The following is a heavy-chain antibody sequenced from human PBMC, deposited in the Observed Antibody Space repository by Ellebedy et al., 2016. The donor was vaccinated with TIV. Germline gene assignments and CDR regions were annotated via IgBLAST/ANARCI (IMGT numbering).Heavy chain of an antibody. D-gene: IGHD6-13*01. CDR1: GDSVSSNSAA. J-gene: IGHJ4*02. Sequence: SQTLSLTCAISGDSVSSNSAAWNWIRQSPSRGLEWLGRTYYSSKWYNDYALSVKGRITINPDTAKNQFSPQLSSVTPEDTAVYYCARYTSTWYYFDYWGQGTLVTVSS. V-gene: IGHV6-1*01. CDR2: TYYSSKWYN. CDR3: ARYTSTWYYFDY.